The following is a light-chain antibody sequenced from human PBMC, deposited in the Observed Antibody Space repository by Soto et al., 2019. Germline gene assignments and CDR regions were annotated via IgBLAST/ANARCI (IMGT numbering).Light chain of an antibody. CDR2: GAS. J-gene: IGKJ2*01. CDR3: QQYDSLPYT. Sequence: EIQMTQSPSSLSASLGDRVTITCQASQDINDYSNWYQQKPGKAPRLLIYGASFLEVGVPSRFRVSGSGTHFTLTISSLQPEDVATYYCQQYDSLPYTFGQGTRLEIK. CDR1: QDINDY. V-gene: IGKV1-33*01.